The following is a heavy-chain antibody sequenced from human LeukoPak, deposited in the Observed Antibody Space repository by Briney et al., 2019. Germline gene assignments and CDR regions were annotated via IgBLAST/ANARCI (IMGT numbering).Heavy chain of an antibody. CDR2: INHSGST. V-gene: IGHV4-34*01. D-gene: IGHD2-15*01. Sequence: SETLSLTCAVYGGSFSGYYWSWIRQPPGKGLEWIGEINHSGSTNYNLSLKSRVTISVDTSKNQFSLKLSSVTAADTAVYYCARARFESGYCSGGSCYRRYYYYYYMDVWGKGTTVTVSS. J-gene: IGHJ6*03. CDR3: ARARFESGYCSGGSCYRRYYYYYYMDV. CDR1: GGSFSGYY.